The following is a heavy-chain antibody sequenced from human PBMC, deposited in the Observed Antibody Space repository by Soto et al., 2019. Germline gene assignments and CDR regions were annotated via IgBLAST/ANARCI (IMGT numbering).Heavy chain of an antibody. CDR1: GFTFSSYS. Sequence: LRLSCAASGFTFSSYSMNWVRQAPGKGLEWVSSISSSSSYIYYADSVKGRFTISRDNAKNSLYLQMNSLRAEDTAVYYCARDMITFPGHYYYYGMDVWGQGTTVTVSS. V-gene: IGHV3-21*01. D-gene: IGHD3-16*01. CDR2: ISSSSSYI. J-gene: IGHJ6*02. CDR3: ARDMITFPGHYYYYGMDV.